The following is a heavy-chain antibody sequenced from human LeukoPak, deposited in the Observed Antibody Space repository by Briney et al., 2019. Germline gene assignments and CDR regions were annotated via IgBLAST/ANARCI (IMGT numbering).Heavy chain of an antibody. D-gene: IGHD1-1*01. J-gene: IGHJ5*02. CDR3: ARRREARYPHWFDP. Sequence: SETLSLTCAVYGESFSGYYWSWIRQPPGKRLEWIGEVHHSGSTNYNPSLKSRVTISADTSKNQFSLRLSSVTAADMAVYYCARRREARYPHWFDPWGQGTRVTVSS. V-gene: IGHV4-34*01. CDR1: GESFSGYY. CDR2: VHHSGST.